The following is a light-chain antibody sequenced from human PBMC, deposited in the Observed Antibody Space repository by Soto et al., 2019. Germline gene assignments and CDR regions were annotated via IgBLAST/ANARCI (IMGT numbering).Light chain of an antibody. CDR3: QNYNSDPKT. CDR1: QNINKW. J-gene: IGKJ1*01. CDR2: DAS. Sequence: DIQITQSPSTLSASVGDRVVITCLASQNINKWLAWYQQKPVKAPKFLIYDASTLETGVPSRFSGSGSGTDFTLTISSLQPEDVATYYCQNYNSDPKTFGQGTKGDIK. V-gene: IGKV1-5*01.